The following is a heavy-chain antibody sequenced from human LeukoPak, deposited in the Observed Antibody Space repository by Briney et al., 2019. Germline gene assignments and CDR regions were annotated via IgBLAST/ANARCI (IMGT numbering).Heavy chain of an antibody. CDR1: GFTFDDYG. J-gene: IGHJ4*02. CDR2: INWNGGST. CDR3: ANSGLNRFEY. V-gene: IGHV3-20*04. D-gene: IGHD2-15*01. Sequence: TGGSLRLSCAASGFTFDDYGMSWVRQAPGKGLEWVSGINWNGGSTGYADSVKGRFTISRDNAKNSLYLQMNSLRADDTAVYYCANSGLNRFEYWGQGALVTVSS.